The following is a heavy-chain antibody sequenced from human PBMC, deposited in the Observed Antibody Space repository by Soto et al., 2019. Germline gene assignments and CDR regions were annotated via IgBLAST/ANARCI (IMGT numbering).Heavy chain of an antibody. Sequence: EVQLLDSGGGLVQPGGSLRLSCAASGCTFSSYAMNWVRQAPGKGLEWVSVISGSGDSTYYADSVEGRFTISRDNSKNTLYLQMNSLRAEHTAVDYCARRGPGTYFDYWGRGTLVTFSS. V-gene: IGHV3-23*01. CDR3: ARRGPGTYFDY. D-gene: IGHD6-13*01. CDR1: GCTFSSYA. CDR2: ISGSGDST. J-gene: IGHJ4*02.